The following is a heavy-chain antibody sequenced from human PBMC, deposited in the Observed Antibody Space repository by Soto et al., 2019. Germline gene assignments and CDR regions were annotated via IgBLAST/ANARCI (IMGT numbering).Heavy chain of an antibody. Sequence: GGALRLSCAASGFTFSSYCMTWVRQTPGKGLERVSTIKQDGTDIYHADSVKGRFTISRDNAKNSLYLQMNSLRAEDTAVYFCARLYCINVVLCTIDYWGQGTLVTVSS. CDR2: IKQDGTDI. J-gene: IGHJ4*02. D-gene: IGHD2-8*01. V-gene: IGHV3-7*01. CDR1: GFTFSSYC. CDR3: ARLYCINVVLCTIDY.